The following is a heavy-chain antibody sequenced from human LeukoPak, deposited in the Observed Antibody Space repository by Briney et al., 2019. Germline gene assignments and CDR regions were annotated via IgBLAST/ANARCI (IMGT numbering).Heavy chain of an antibody. D-gene: IGHD6-19*01. CDR3: ARGRSRGYSSGWYNAFDI. V-gene: IGHV4-34*01. CDR2: INHSGST. CDR1: GGSFSGYY. J-gene: IGHJ3*02. Sequence: SETLSLTCAVYGGSFSGYYWSWIRQPPGKGLEWIGEINHSGSTNYNPSLKSRVTISVDTSKNQFSLKLSSVTAADTAVYYCARGRSRGYSSGWYNAFDIWGQGTMVTVSS.